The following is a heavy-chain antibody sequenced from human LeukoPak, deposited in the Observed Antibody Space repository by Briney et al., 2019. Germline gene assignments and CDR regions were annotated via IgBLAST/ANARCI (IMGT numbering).Heavy chain of an antibody. CDR3: AIPDSSGWWLFYFQH. V-gene: IGHV3-23*01. J-gene: IGHJ1*01. D-gene: IGHD3-22*01. CDR1: GFTFSSYA. Sequence: PGGSLRLSRAASGFTFSSYAMSWVRQAPGKGLEWVSAISGSGGSTYYADSVKGRFTISRDNSKNTLYLQMNSLRAEDTAVYYCAIPDSSGWWLFYFQHWGQGTLVTVSS. CDR2: ISGSGGST.